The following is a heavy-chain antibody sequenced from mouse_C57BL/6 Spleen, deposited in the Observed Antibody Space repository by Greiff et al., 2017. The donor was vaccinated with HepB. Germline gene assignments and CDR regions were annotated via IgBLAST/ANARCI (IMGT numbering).Heavy chain of an antibody. CDR3: TRSSTVVGYFDY. CDR2: IYPGNSDT. D-gene: IGHD1-1*01. V-gene: IGHV1-5*01. J-gene: IGHJ2*01. Sequence: VQLQQSGTVLARPGASVKMSCKTSGYTFTSYWMHWVKQRPGQGLEWIGAIYPGNSDTSYNQKFKGKAKLTAVTSASTAYMELSSLTNEDSAVYSCTRSSTVVGYFDYWGQGTTLTVSS. CDR1: GYTFTSYW.